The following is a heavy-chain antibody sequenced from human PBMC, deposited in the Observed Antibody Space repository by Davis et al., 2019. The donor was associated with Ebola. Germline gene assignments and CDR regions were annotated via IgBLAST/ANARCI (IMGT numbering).Heavy chain of an antibody. CDR3: ARVSPPLGH. CDR1: GGSFSGYY. J-gene: IGHJ4*02. Sequence: PSETLSLTCAVYGGSFSGYYWSWIRQPPGKGLEWIGEINHSGSTNYNPSLKSRVTISVDTSKNQFSLKLSSVTAAETAVYYCARVSPPLGHWGQGTLVTVSS. CDR2: INHSGST. V-gene: IGHV4-34*01.